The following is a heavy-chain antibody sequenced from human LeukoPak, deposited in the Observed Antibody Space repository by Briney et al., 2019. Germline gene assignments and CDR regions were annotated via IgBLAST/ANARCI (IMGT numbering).Heavy chain of an antibody. CDR1: GGSISSGDYY. V-gene: IGHV4-30-4*08. Sequence: SETPSLTRTVSGGSISSGDYYWSWIRQPPGKGLEWIGYIYYSGSTYYNPSLKSRVTISVDTSKNQFSLKLSSVTAADTAVYYCARDKGGGEPHFDYWGQGTLVTVSS. D-gene: IGHD1-14*01. CDR2: IYYSGST. J-gene: IGHJ4*02. CDR3: ARDKGGGEPHFDY.